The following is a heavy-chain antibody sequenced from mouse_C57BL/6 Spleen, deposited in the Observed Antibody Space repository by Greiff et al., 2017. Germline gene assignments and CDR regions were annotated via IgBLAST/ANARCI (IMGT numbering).Heavy chain of an antibody. J-gene: IGHJ1*03. CDR3: ARDGGLTGTWYFDV. V-gene: IGHV5-16*01. Sequence: EVKVVESEGGLVQPGSSMKLSCTASGFTFSDYYMAWVRQVPEKGLEWVANINYDGSSTYYLDSLKSRFIISRDNAKNILYLQMSSLKSEDTATYYCARDGGLTGTWYFDVWGTGTTVTVSS. CDR1: GFTFSDYY. CDR2: INYDGSST. D-gene: IGHD4-1*01.